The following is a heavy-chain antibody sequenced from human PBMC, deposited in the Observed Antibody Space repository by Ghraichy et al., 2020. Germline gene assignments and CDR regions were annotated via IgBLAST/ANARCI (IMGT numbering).Heavy chain of an antibody. V-gene: IGHV3-30*04. CDR3: AREGDITMVRGLDY. Sequence: GGSLRLSCAASGFTFSSYAMHWVRQAPGKGLEWVAVISYDGSNKYYADSVKGRFTISRDNSKNTLYLQMNSLRAEDTAVYYCAREGDITMVRGLDYWGQGTLVTVSS. J-gene: IGHJ4*02. D-gene: IGHD3-10*01. CDR2: ISYDGSNK. CDR1: GFTFSSYA.